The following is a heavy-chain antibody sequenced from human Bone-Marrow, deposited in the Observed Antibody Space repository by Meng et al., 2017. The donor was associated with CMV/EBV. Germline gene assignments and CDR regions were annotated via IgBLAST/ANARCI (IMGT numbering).Heavy chain of an antibody. Sequence: ASVKVSCKASGYTFTGYYMHWVRQAPGQGLEWMGWINPNSGGTNYAQKFQGRVTMTRDTSISTAYMELSRLRSDDTAVYYCARDLYSSSWYSYYYYGMDVWGQGTTVTFSS. V-gene: IGHV1-2*02. CDR1: GYTFTGYY. CDR3: ARDLYSSSWYSYYYYGMDV. CDR2: INPNSGGT. D-gene: IGHD6-13*01. J-gene: IGHJ6*02.